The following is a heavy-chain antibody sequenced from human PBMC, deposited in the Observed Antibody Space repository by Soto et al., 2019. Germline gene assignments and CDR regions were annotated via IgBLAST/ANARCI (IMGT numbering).Heavy chain of an antibody. V-gene: IGHV4-30-4*01. J-gene: IGHJ5*02. CDR1: GGSISSGDYY. CDR2: IYYSGGT. Sequence: SETLSLTCTVSGGSISSGDYYWSWIRQPPGKGLEWIGYIYYSGGTYYNPSLKSRVTISVDTSKNQFSLKLSYVTAADTAVYYCARLKIVVVVAATDGWFDPWGQGTLVTVSS. CDR3: ARLKIVVVVAATDGWFDP. D-gene: IGHD2-15*01.